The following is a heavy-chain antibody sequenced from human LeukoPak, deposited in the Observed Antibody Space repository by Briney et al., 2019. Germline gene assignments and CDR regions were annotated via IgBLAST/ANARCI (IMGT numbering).Heavy chain of an antibody. D-gene: IGHD1-26*01. J-gene: IGHJ4*02. Sequence: ASVKVSCKASGYTFTSYGISWVRQAPGQGLEWMGWISAYNGNTNYAQKLQGRVTMTTDTSTSTTYMELRSLRSDDTAVYYCARKWEHNSDFDYWGQGTLVTVSS. CDR1: GYTFTSYG. CDR2: ISAYNGNT. V-gene: IGHV1-18*01. CDR3: ARKWEHNSDFDY.